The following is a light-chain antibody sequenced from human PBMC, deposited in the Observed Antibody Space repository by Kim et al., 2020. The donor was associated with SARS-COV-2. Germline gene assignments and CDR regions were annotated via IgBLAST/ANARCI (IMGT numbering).Light chain of an antibody. CDR3: QQYNYWPRT. V-gene: IGKV3-15*01. CDR1: QSVSSN. J-gene: IGKJ1*01. CDR2: DAS. Sequence: SLSPGERATLSCRASQSVSSNLAWFQQKPGQAPRLLIYDASTRATGIPARFSGSGSGTEFTLTISRQSEDFAVYYCQQYNYWPRTFGQGTKVDIK.